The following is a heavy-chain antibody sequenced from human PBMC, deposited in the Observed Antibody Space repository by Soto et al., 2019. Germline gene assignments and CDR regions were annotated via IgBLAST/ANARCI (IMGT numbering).Heavy chain of an antibody. CDR2: IIPLFGTP. V-gene: IGHV1-69*01. J-gene: IGHJ4*02. Sequence: QVLLMQSGAEVKKPGSSVKVSCTSSGGPFSSYGISWVRQVPGQGLEWLGGIIPLFGTPSYARKFQDRLTISADESTTTAYMELSSLTSEDTAMYVCARDGTIQMANFDFWGQGTLVTVSS. CDR3: ARDGTIQMANFDF. CDR1: GGPFSSYG. D-gene: IGHD1-1*01.